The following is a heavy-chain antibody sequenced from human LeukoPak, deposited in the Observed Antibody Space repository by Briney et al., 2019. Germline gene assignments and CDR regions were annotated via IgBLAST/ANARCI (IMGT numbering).Heavy chain of an antibody. V-gene: IGHV1-3*01. Sequence: WINAGNGNTKHSQKFQGRVTITRDTSASTAYMELSSLRSEDTAVYYCARGGYYDSSGYFGYWGQGTLVTVSS. CDR2: INAGNGNT. D-gene: IGHD3-22*01. J-gene: IGHJ4*02. CDR3: ARGGYYDSSGYFGY.